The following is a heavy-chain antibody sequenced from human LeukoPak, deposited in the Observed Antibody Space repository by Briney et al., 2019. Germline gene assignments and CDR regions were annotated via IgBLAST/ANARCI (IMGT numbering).Heavy chain of an antibody. V-gene: IGHV3-23*01. J-gene: IGHJ6*02. CDR1: GFTFSSYA. D-gene: IGHD6-19*01. CDR2: ISGSGGST. Sequence: GGSLRLSCAASGFTFSSYAMSWVRQAPGKGLEWVSAISGSGGSTYYADSVKGRFTISRDNAKNSLYLQMNSLRAEDTAVYYCARDLWAVAGRRGYYYYYGMDVWGQGTTVTVSS. CDR3: ARDLWAVAGRRGYYYYYGMDV.